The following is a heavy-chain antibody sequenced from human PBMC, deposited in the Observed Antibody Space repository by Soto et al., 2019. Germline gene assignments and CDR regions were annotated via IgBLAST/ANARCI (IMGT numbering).Heavy chain of an antibody. V-gene: IGHV2-5*02. J-gene: IGHJ4*02. D-gene: IGHD5-18*01. Sequence: QITLKESGPTRVKPTQTLALTCTFSGFSLTTSGVGVGWIRKTPGKALEWLAVIYWDDDKRYSPSLKTRLTITKXXYXNXXVLTMAYMDPVDTATYFCAHRGYMYGDWDQGYFDYWGQGILVTVSS. CDR1: GFSLTTSGVG. CDR2: IYWDDDK. CDR3: AHRGYMYGDWDQGYFDY.